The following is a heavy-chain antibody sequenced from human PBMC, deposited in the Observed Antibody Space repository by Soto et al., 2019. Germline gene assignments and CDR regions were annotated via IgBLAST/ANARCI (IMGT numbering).Heavy chain of an antibody. CDR3: ARHPSEGSGYPLD. CDR2: IYPGDSDT. CDR1: GDSFTSYW. J-gene: IGHJ4*02. D-gene: IGHD3-22*01. V-gene: IGHV5-51*01. Sequence: GESLKISCKGSGDSFTSYWIGWVRQITGKGLEWMGIIYPGDSDTRYSPSFQGQVTISADKSISTAYLQWSSLKASDTAMYYCARHPSEGSGYPLDWGQGTLVTVSS.